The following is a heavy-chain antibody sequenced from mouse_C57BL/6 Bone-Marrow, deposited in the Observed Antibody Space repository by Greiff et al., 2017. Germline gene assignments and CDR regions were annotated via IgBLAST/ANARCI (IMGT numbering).Heavy chain of an antibody. J-gene: IGHJ4*01. CDR3: ARTVSYYAMDY. CDR2: IYPGSGST. D-gene: IGHD1-1*01. CDR1: GYTFTSYW. V-gene: IGHV1-55*01. Sequence: QVQLQQSGAELVKPGASVKMSCKASGYTFTSYWITWVKQRPGQGLEWIGDIYPGSGSTNYNEKFKSKATLTVDTSSSTAYMQLSSLTSEDSAVYYCARTVSYYAMDYWGQGTSVTVSS.